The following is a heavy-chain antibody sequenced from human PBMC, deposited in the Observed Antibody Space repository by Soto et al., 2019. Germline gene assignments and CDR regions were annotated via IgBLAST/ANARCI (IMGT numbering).Heavy chain of an antibody. J-gene: IGHJ6*02. CDR2: ISYDGSNK. D-gene: IGHD6-19*01. V-gene: IGHV3-30*18. CDR3: AKASGYSSGWYDYYYYGMDV. CDR1: GFTFSSYG. Sequence: QVQLVESGGGVVQPGRSLRLSCAASGFTFSSYGMHWVRQAPGKGLEWVAVISYDGSNKYYADSVKGRFTISRDNSKNTLYLQMNSLRAEDTAVYYCAKASGYSSGWYDYYYYGMDVWGQGTTVTISS.